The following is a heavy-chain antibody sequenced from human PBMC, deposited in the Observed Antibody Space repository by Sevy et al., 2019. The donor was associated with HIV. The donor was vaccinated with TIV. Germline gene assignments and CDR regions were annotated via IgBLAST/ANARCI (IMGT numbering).Heavy chain of an antibody. CDR3: ATTKDYYESSGYPFDY. CDR2: FDPEDDEK. V-gene: IGHV1-24*01. Sequence: ASVKVSYKVSKYTLTEWAIHWVRQAPGKGLEWVATFDPEDDEKIYAQKFQGRVTLTEDRSTDTAYMELSSLRSDDTAVYYCATTKDYYESSGYPFDYWVQGTLVTVSS. D-gene: IGHD3-22*01. CDR1: KYTLTEWA. J-gene: IGHJ4*02.